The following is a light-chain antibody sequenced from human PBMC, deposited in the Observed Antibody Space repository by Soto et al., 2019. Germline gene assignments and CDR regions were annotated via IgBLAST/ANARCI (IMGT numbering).Light chain of an antibody. CDR2: DAS. Sequence: IQMTQSPSSLSASVGDRVSITCRASQSIGTFLNWYQQKPGKAPKLLIYDASSLESGVPSRFSGSGSGTEFTLTISSLQPDDFATYYCQQYNSYSSWTFGQGTKVDNK. CDR1: QSIGTF. V-gene: IGKV1-5*01. J-gene: IGKJ1*01. CDR3: QQYNSYSSWT.